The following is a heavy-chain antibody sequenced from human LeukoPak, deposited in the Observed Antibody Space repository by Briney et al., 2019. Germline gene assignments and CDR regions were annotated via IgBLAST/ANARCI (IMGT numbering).Heavy chain of an antibody. V-gene: IGHV3-30*02. CDR2: IRYDGNNK. CDR3: AKGEGDYYGSGSPNHYYYYYMDV. Sequence: GGSLRLSCAGSGFPFNYYGMHWVRQAPGKGLEWVAFIRYDGNNKYYAESVKGRFTISRDNSKNTLYLQINSLRTEDTAVYYCAKGEGDYYGSGSPNHYYYYYMDVWGKGTTVTISS. J-gene: IGHJ6*03. CDR1: GFPFNYYG. D-gene: IGHD3-10*01.